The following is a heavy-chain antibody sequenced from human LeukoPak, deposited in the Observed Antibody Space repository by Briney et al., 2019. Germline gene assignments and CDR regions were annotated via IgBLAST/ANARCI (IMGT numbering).Heavy chain of an antibody. CDR3: ARRAYCSSTSCAFDY. CDR1: GFTFSSYS. D-gene: IGHD2-2*01. V-gene: IGHV3-21*01. Sequence: PGGSLRLSCAASGFTFSSYSMNWVRQAPGKELEWVSSISSSSSYIYYADSVKGRFTISRDNAKNSLYLQMNSLRAEDTAVYYCARRAYCSSTSCAFDYWGQGTLVTVSS. J-gene: IGHJ4*02. CDR2: ISSSSSYI.